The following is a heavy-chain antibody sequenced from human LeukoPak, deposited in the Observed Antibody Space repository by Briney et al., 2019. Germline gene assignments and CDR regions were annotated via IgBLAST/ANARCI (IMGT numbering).Heavy chain of an antibody. CDR1: GGSVSSGSYY. J-gene: IGHJ4*02. V-gene: IGHV4-61*01. CDR3: ARALTSDTGFFDY. Sequence: SETLSLTCTVSGGSVSSGSYYWSWIRQPPGKGLEWIGYIYYSGSTNYNPSLKSRVTISVDTSKSQFSLKLSSVTAADTAVYYCARALTSDTGFFDYWGQGTLVTVSS. CDR2: IYYSGST. D-gene: IGHD5-18*01.